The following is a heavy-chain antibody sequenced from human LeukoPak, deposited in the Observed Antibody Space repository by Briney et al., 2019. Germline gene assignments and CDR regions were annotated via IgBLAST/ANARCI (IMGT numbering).Heavy chain of an antibody. J-gene: IGHJ4*02. V-gene: IGHV1-2*02. CDR2: INPNSGGT. D-gene: IGHD6-6*01. Sequence: ASVKVSCKASGYTLTGHYIHWVRQAPGQGLDYMGWINPNSGGTNYVQKFQGRVTMTRDTSINTAYMELSSLKSDDTAVYYCARAGTSSSPLHFDYWGQGTLVTVSS. CDR3: ARAGTSSSPLHFDY. CDR1: GYTLTGHY.